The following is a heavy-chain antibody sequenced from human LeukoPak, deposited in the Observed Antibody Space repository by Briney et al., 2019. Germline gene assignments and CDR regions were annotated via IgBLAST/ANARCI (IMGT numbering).Heavy chain of an antibody. D-gene: IGHD6-19*01. CDR3: ACHSGWSGPSE. CDR2: IFHSGST. CDR1: GGSISSSW. Sequence: SETLSLTCAVSGGSISSSWWSWVRQPPGKGLEWIGEIFHSGSTNYNPSLKSRVTISVDKSKNHFSLELSSVTAADTAVYYCACHSGWSGPSEWGQGTLVIVSS. V-gene: IGHV4-4*02. J-gene: IGHJ4*02.